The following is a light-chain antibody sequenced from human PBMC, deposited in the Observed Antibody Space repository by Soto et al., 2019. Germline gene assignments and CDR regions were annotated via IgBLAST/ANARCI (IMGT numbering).Light chain of an antibody. V-gene: IGKV1-5*01. CDR3: QQYNSYST. J-gene: IGKJ2*01. CDR1: QSISSW. CDR2: DAS. Sequence: DIPMTQSPSTLSESVGDRVTITCRASQSISSWLAWYQQKPGKAPKLLIYDASSLESGVPSRFSGSGSGTEFTLTISRLQPDDFATYYCQQYNSYSTFGQGNKLEIK.